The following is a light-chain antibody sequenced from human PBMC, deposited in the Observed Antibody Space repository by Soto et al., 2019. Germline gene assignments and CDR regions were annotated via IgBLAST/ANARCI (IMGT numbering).Light chain of an antibody. CDR1: QTISSW. Sequence: IQMTQSPSTLSGSVGDRVTITCRASQTISSWLAWYQQEPGKAPKLLIYKASTLKSGVPSRFSGSGSGTEFTLTISSLQPDDFATYYCQHYNSYSEAFGQGTKV. V-gene: IGKV1-5*03. CDR2: KAS. J-gene: IGKJ1*01. CDR3: QHYNSYSEA.